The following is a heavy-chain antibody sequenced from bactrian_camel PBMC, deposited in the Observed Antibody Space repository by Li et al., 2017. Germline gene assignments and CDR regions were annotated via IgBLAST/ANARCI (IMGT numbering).Heavy chain of an antibody. D-gene: IGHD6*01. CDR2: PGTT. Sequence: HVQLVESGGGLVQPGGSLSLSCGDLDFTLRSYYIYSGPGTTYYADSVKGRFTISHDNAKNTLYLQMNSLKPEDTAMYYCALFPYVRCSMVAGSKVDVSYWGHGTQVTVSS. CDR3: ALFPYVRCSMVAGSKVDVSY. J-gene: IGHJ6*01. V-gene: IGHV3S1*01. CDR1: DFTLRSYY.